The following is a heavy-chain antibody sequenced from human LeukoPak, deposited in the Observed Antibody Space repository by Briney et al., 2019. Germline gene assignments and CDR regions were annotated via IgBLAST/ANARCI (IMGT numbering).Heavy chain of an antibody. D-gene: IGHD4-17*01. CDR1: GFTFSSYA. Sequence: TGGSLRLSCAASGFTFSSYAMSWVRQAPGKGLEWVSAISGSGGSTYYADSVKGRFTISRDNSKNTLYLQMSSLRAEDTAVYYCAKDPNYGDYGYFDYWGQGTLVTVSS. CDR3: AKDPNYGDYGYFDY. J-gene: IGHJ4*02. V-gene: IGHV3-23*01. CDR2: ISGSGGST.